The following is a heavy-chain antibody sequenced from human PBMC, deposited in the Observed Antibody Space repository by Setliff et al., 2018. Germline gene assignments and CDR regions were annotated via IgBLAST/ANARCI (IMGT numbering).Heavy chain of an antibody. D-gene: IGHD2-15*01. J-gene: IGHJ3*02. CDR3: ARGADTVVAPYDAFDI. CDR2: IFTSGST. CDR1: GGSISSGTYY. Sequence: PSETLPLTCTVSGGSISSGTYYWSWIRQPAGKGLEWIGRIFTSGSTNYNPSLKSRVTISVDTSKNQFSLKLGSVTAADTAVYYCARGADTVVAPYDAFDIWGQGTMVTVSS. V-gene: IGHV4-61*02.